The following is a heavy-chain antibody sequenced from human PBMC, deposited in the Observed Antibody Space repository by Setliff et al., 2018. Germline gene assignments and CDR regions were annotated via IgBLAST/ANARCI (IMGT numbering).Heavy chain of an antibody. CDR2: IGPYNGNT. Sequence: AASVKVSCKASGYTFTRYGISWVRQAPGKGFEWMGWIGPYNGNTYYAQKFQGRVAITTDTSTSTAYMELRSLRSDDTAVYYCAKGGNITRETYYYYGMDVWGQGTTVTV. V-gene: IGHV1-18*01. D-gene: IGHD1-20*01. CDR1: GYTFTRYG. J-gene: IGHJ6*02. CDR3: AKGGNITRETYYYYGMDV.